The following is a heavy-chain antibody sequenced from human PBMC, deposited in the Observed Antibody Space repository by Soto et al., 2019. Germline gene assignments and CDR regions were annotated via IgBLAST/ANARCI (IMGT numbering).Heavy chain of an antibody. J-gene: IGHJ6*02. CDR1: GFTFSDYY. CDR2: ISSSSYT. Sequence: GGSLRLSCAASGFTFSDYYMSWIRQAPGKGLEWVSYISSSSYTNYADSVKGRFTISRDNAKNSLYLQMNSLRAEDTAVYYCARQLTYYYGMDVWGQGTTVTVSS. D-gene: IGHD3-9*01. CDR3: ARQLTYYYGMDV. V-gene: IGHV3-11*06.